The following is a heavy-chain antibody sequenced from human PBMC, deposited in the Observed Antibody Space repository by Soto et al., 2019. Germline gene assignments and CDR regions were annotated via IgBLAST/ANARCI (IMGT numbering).Heavy chain of an antibody. V-gene: IGHV4-59*01. CDR2: VYYSGST. CDR3: ARGYYDSRGPPNTSDI. Sequence: SETLSLTCTVSGAAISISYWSLIRQSPGKGLEWIGYVYYSGSTNYNPSLKSRVTISVDTSKNQFSLKLSSVTAADTAVYSCARGYYDSRGPPNTSDIWVHGTIVTVS. J-gene: IGHJ3*02. CDR1: GAAISISY. D-gene: IGHD3-22*01.